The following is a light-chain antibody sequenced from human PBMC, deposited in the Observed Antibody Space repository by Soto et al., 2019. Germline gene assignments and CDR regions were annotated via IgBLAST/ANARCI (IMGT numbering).Light chain of an antibody. CDR2: TND. J-gene: IGLJ3*02. CDR3: AAWDARLSAWV. CDR1: SSNIGSDY. Sequence: QPVLTQPPSASGTPGQRVTISCSGSSSNIGSDYVYWYQQLPGTAPKLLIYTNDQRPSGVPDRFSGSKSGTSASLAISGLRSEDEADYWCAAWDARLSAWVFDGGTKLTVL. V-gene: IGLV1-47*02.